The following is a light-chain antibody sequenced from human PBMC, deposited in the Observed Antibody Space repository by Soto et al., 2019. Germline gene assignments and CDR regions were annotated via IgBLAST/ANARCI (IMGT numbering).Light chain of an antibody. CDR1: TGPVTTGHW. J-gene: IGLJ1*01. V-gene: IGLV7-46*01. CDR2: DTT. CDR3: LVIYKNVGEV. Sequence: QAVVTQEPSLTVSPGGTVTLTCGSSTGPVTTGHWPPWFQQKPGQAPRTLIYDTTIRHSWTPARFSGSLLGGKSALTLSGAQHEDDAAYYCLVIYKNVGEVFGPGTKLAVL.